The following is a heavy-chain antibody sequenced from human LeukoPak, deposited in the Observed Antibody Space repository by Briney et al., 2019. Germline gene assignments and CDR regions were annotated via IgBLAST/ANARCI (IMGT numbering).Heavy chain of an antibody. D-gene: IGHD1-26*01. V-gene: IGHV4-31*03. Sequence: SETLSLTCTVSGGSISSGGYYWSWIRQHPGKGLEWIGSIYYSGSTYYNPSLKSRVTISVDMSKNQFSLKLSSVTAADTAVFYCARRRRYLFDYWGQGTLVTVSS. CDR2: IYYSGST. CDR1: GGSISSGGYY. J-gene: IGHJ4*02. CDR3: ARRRRYLFDY.